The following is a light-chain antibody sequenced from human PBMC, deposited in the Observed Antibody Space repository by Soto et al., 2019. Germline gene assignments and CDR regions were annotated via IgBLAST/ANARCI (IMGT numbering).Light chain of an antibody. CDR2: VAS. Sequence: EIVLTQSPGTLSLSPGERATLSCRASQNVGSNYLAWYQQKPGQAPRLLIYVASSRATGIPDRFSGSGSGTDFTLTISRLVPEDFAVYYCQQYGTSPFTFGQGTKLE. CDR3: QQYGTSPFT. CDR1: QNVGSNY. J-gene: IGKJ2*01. V-gene: IGKV3-20*01.